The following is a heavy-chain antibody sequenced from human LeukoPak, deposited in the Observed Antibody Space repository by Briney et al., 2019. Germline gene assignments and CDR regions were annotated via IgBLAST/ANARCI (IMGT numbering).Heavy chain of an antibody. V-gene: IGHV3-11*06. J-gene: IGHJ4*02. Sequence: GGSLRLSCAASGFTFSDYYMSWLRQAPGKGLEWVSYISSSSSYTNYADSVKGRFTISRDNAKNSLYLQTNSLRAEDTAVYYCARGQIAVAGTPRRPPDYWGQGTLVTVSS. D-gene: IGHD6-19*01. CDR2: ISSSSSYT. CDR1: GFTFSDYY. CDR3: ARGQIAVAGTPRRPPDY.